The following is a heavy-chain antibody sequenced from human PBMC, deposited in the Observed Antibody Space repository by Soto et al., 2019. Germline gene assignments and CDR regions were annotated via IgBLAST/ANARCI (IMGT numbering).Heavy chain of an antibody. CDR2: IKQDGSEK. Sequence: GGSLRLSCSASGFTFSTYWMSWVRQAPGKGLEWVANIKQDGSEKYYVDSVKGRFTISRDNAKNSLYLQMNSLRAEDTAVYYCARDSLGYCSSTSCYWSEDYWGQGTLVTVSS. J-gene: IGHJ4*02. V-gene: IGHV3-7*03. CDR3: ARDSLGYCSSTSCYWSEDY. D-gene: IGHD2-2*01. CDR1: GFTFSTYW.